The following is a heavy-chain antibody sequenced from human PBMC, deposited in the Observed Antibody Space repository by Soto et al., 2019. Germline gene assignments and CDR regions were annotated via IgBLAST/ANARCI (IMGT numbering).Heavy chain of an antibody. Sequence: PGESLKISCKGSGYSFTSYWIGWVRQMPGKGLEWMGIIYPGDSDTRYSPSFQGQVTISADKSISTAYLQWSSLKASDTAMYYCARHDEADYGDYEGYYYYYGMDVWGQGTTVTVSS. V-gene: IGHV5-51*01. D-gene: IGHD4-17*01. J-gene: IGHJ6*02. CDR2: IYPGDSDT. CDR3: ARHDEADYGDYEGYYYYYGMDV. CDR1: GYSFTSYW.